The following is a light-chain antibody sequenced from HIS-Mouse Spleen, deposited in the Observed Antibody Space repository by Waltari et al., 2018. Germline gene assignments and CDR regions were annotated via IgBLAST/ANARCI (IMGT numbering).Light chain of an antibody. Sequence: SYELTQPPSVSVSPGQTARITCSGDALPKQYAYWYQQKPGQAPVLGIYKDSERPSGIPGRFSGSSSGKTVTLTISGVQAEDEADYYCQSADSSGTYVVFGGGTKLTVL. V-gene: IGLV3-25*03. CDR1: ALPKQY. CDR3: QSADSSGTYVV. J-gene: IGLJ2*01. CDR2: KDS.